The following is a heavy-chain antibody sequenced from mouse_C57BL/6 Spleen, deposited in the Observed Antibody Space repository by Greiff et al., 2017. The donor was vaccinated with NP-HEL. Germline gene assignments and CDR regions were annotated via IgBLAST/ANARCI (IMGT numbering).Heavy chain of an antibody. Sequence: EVKVVESGGGLVKPGGSLKLSCAASGFTFSSYAMSWVRQTPEKRLEWVATISDGGSYTYYPDNVKGRFTISRDNAKNNLYLQMSHLKSEDTAMYYCAREGYDGYSYAMDYWGQGTSVTVSS. CDR1: GFTFSSYA. CDR2: ISDGGSYT. CDR3: AREGYDGYSYAMDY. J-gene: IGHJ4*01. V-gene: IGHV5-4*01. D-gene: IGHD2-3*01.